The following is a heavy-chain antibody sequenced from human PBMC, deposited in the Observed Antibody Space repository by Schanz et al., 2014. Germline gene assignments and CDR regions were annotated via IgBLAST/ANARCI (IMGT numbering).Heavy chain of an antibody. J-gene: IGHJ4*02. Sequence: QVLLQESGPGVVKPSGTLSLTCAVSGGSIISSTWWGWVRQPPGKGLEWIGEIYHNGDTSFNPSLKGRATMSVEKSKKEFSLRLTSLTAADTALYYCVRGVGAWEQRIFDYWGKGTLVTVSS. CDR1: GGSIISSTW. D-gene: IGHD1-26*01. V-gene: IGHV4-4*02. CDR2: IYHNGDT. CDR3: VRGVGAWEQRIFDY.